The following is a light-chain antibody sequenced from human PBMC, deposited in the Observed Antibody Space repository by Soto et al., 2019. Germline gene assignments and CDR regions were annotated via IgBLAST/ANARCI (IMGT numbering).Light chain of an antibody. CDR3: QSHDRALNVYL. CDR1: SSNIGAGHD. CDR2: RNN. Sequence: QPVLTQPPSASGTPGQRVTISCSGSSSNIGAGHDVHWYQQLPGTAPKLLIYRNNNRPSGVPDRFSASTSGTSASLAITGLQAEDEADYYCQSHDRALNVYLFGTGTKVTVL. V-gene: IGLV1-40*01. J-gene: IGLJ1*01.